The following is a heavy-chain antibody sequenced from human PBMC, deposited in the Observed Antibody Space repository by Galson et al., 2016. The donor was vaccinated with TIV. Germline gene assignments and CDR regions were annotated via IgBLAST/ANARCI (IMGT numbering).Heavy chain of an antibody. V-gene: IGHV1-69*06. D-gene: IGHD3-22*01. CDR1: GATFSRYA. CDR2: IIPIFDTT. J-gene: IGHJ3*02. Sequence: SVKVSCKASGATFSRYAFNWVRQAPGQGLEWMGRIIPIFDTTNYAQNFQGRVTIIADKSTNTVYMEVSRLRSDDTAVYYCARDLYYYDSNGYNQGFDIWGQGTMVTVSS. CDR3: ARDLYYYDSNGYNQGFDI.